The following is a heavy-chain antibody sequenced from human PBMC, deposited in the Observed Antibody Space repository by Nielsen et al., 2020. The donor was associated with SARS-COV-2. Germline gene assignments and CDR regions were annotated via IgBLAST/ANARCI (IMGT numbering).Heavy chain of an antibody. CDR2: ISGNGGST. V-gene: IGHV3-23*01. J-gene: IGHJ2*01. D-gene: IGHD3-22*01. CDR3: AREAYDSSGYYYPYWYFDL. Sequence: ESLKISCAASGFTFSSYAMSWVRQAPGKGLEWVSAISGNGGSTYYADSVKGRFTISRDNSKNTLYLQMNSLRAEDTAVYYCAREAYDSSGYYYPYWYFDLWGRGTLVTVSS. CDR1: GFTFSSYA.